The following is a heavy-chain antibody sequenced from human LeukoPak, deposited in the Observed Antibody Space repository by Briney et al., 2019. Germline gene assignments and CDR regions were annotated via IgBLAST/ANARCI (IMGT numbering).Heavy chain of an antibody. CDR1: GDSVSSNSAA. V-gene: IGHV6-1*01. CDR3: ARAREYSYGYDNYYYGMDV. Sequence: SQTLSLTCAIPGDSVSSNSAAWNWIRQSPSRGLEWLGRTYYRSKWYNDYAVSVKSRITINPDTSKNQFSLQLNSVTPEDTAVYYCARAREYSYGYDNYYYGMDVWGQGTTVTVSS. J-gene: IGHJ6*02. CDR2: TYYRSKWYN. D-gene: IGHD5-18*01.